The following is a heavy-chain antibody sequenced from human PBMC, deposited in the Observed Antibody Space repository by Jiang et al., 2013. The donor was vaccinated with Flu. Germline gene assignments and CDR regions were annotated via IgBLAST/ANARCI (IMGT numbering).Heavy chain of an antibody. D-gene: IGHD4-17*01. CDR3: AKGRAPVTPPNDV. V-gene: IGHV3-30*02. CDR2: IRYDGSI. Sequence: IRQAPGKGLEWVAFIRYDGSINTMQDSVKGRFTISRDNSKNTLYLQMNSLRAEDTAVYYCAKGRAPVTPPNDVWGQGTTVTASS. J-gene: IGHJ6*02.